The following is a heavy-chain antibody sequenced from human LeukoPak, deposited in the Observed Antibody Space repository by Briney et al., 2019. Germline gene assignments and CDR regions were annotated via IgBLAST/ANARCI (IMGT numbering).Heavy chain of an antibody. J-gene: IGHJ4*02. D-gene: IGHD1-14*01. CDR3: AKPARTDYADY. Sequence: GGSLRLSCAASGFTFSNYAMNWVRQAPGKGLEWASAISGSGGSTYYADSVKGRFTISRDNSKNTLFLQMNSLRAEDTAVYYCAKPARTDYADYWGQGALVTVSS. CDR1: GFTFSNYA. V-gene: IGHV3-23*01. CDR2: ISGSGGST.